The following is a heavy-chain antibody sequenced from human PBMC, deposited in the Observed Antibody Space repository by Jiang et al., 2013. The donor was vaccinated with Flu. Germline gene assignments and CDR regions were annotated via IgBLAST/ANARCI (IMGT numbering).Heavy chain of an antibody. CDR2: TYYRSRWYN. Sequence: SQTLSLTCAISGDSVSSNSAAWNWIRQSPSRGLEWLGRTYYRSRWYNDYAPSVESRITISPHTSKNQFSLQLNSVTPDDTAVYFCARMRWSRGWSNFDYWGQGTLVTVSS. J-gene: IGHJ4*02. V-gene: IGHV6-1*01. D-gene: IGHD6-19*01. CDR3: ARMRWSRGWSNFDY. CDR1: GDSVSSNSAA.